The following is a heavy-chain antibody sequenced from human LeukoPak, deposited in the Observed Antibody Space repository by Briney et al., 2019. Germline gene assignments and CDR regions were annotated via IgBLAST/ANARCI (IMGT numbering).Heavy chain of an antibody. J-gene: IGHJ6*04. CDR2: IIPIFGTA. Sequence: SVKVSCKASGGTFSSYAISWVRQAPGQGLEWMGGIIPIFGTANYAQKFQGRVTITADESTSTAYMEPSSLRSEDTAVYYCARGSITFSGSYYSDYYYGMDVWGKGTTVTVSS. D-gene: IGHD3-10*01. CDR3: ARGSITFSGSYYSDYYYGMDV. CDR1: GGTFSSYA. V-gene: IGHV1-69*01.